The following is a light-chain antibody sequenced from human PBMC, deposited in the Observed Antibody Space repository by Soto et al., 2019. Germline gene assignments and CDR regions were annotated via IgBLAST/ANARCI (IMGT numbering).Light chain of an antibody. V-gene: IGLV1-47*01. CDR1: TSNIGSNY. CDR3: AAWDDSLSGVV. J-gene: IGLJ3*02. Sequence: QYVLTQPPSASGPPGQRVTISCSGSTSNIGSNYVYWYQQLPGTAPKLLIYRNNQRPSGVPDRFSGSKSGTSASLAISGLRSEDEADYHCAAWDDSLSGVVFGGGTKLTVL. CDR2: RNN.